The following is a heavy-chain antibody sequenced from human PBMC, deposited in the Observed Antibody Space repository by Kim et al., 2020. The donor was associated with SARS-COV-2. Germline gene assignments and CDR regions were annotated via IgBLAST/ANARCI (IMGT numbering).Heavy chain of an antibody. V-gene: IGHV3-30*02. Sequence: YADSVKGRFTISRDNSKNTLYLQMNSLRAEDAAVYYCAKDPGWGLLRIYWGQGTLVTVSS. CDR3: AKDPGWGLLRIY. D-gene: IGHD1-26*01. J-gene: IGHJ4*02.